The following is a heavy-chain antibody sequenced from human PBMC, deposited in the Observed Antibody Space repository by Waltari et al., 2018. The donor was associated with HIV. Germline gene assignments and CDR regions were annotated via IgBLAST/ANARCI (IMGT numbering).Heavy chain of an antibody. J-gene: IGHJ5*02. CDR2: IDWSGDTT. Sequence: EVQLVESGGRVVRPGGSLRLSCAASGFIFDDYGMIWVRQAPGNGLEWISGIDWSGDTTRYGDSVKGRFTISRDNAKSSLYLQMNSLRVEDTALYYCARDENVLSGGYNWFDPWGQGTLVIVSS. CDR3: ARDENVLSGGYNWFDP. D-gene: IGHD3-16*01. V-gene: IGHV3-20*04. CDR1: GFIFDDYG.